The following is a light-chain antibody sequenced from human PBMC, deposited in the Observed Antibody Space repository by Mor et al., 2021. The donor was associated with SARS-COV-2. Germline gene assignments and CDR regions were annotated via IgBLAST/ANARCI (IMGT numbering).Light chain of an antibody. CDR1: QSVSSS. J-gene: IGKJ1*01. CDR2: GVS. Sequence: TLSCRASQSVSSSLAWYQQKPGQAPRLLIYGVSTRATGIPDRFSGSGSGTEFTLTISSLQSEDLAVYYCQQYNNWPPWTFG. V-gene: IGKV3-15*01. CDR3: QQYNNWPPWT.